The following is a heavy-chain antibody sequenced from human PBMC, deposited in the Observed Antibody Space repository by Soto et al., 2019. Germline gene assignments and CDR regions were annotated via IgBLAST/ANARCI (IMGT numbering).Heavy chain of an antibody. CDR1: GGSISSSSYY. J-gene: IGHJ4*02. CDR3: ATTAARRRYFDY. V-gene: IGHV4-39*01. Sequence: SETLSLTCTVSGGSISSSSYYWGWIRQPPGKGLEWIGSIYYSGSTYYNPSLKSRVTISVDTSKNQFSLKLSSVTAADTAVYYCATTAARRRYFDYWGQGTLVTVSS. D-gene: IGHD6-6*01. CDR2: IYYSGST.